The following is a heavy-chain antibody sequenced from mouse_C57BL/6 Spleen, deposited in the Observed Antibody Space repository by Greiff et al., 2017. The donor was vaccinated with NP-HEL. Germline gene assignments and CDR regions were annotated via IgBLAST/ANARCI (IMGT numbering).Heavy chain of an antibody. CDR3: TRGGYGSTFAY. CDR1: GFTFSSYA. CDR2: ISSGGDYI. D-gene: IGHD1-1*01. J-gene: IGHJ3*01. Sequence: EVKLQESGEGLVKPGGSLKLSCAASGFTFSSYAMSWVRQTPEKRLEWVAYISSGGDYIYYADTVKGRFTISRDNARNTLYLQMSSLKSEDTAMYYCTRGGYGSTFAYWGQGTLVTVSA. V-gene: IGHV5-9-1*02.